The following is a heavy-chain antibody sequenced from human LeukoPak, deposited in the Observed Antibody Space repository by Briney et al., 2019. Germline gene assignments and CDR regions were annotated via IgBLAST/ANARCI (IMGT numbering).Heavy chain of an antibody. CDR2: IRSKVNSYAT. V-gene: IGHV3-73*01. J-gene: IGHJ6*04. CDR3: ARPTPLVDV. CDR1: GFTFSDSA. D-gene: IGHD2-15*01. Sequence: GGSLRLSCAASGFTFSDSAMHWVRQASGKGLEWVGRIRSKVNSYATAYAASVNGRFTISRDDSKNTVYLQMNSLRAEDTAVYYCARPTPLVDVWGKGTTVTVSS.